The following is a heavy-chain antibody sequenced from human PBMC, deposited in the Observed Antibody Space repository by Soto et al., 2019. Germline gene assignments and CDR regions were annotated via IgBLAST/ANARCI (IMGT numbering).Heavy chain of an antibody. V-gene: IGHV3-23*01. CDR2: ISGSGGST. Sequence: GGSLRLSCAASGFTFSSYAMSWVRQAPGKGLEWVSAISGSGGSTYYADSVKGRFTISRDNSKNTLYLQMNSLRAEDTAVYYCAKEDRRCSGGSCYRFDAFDIWGRGTMVTVSS. D-gene: IGHD2-15*01. J-gene: IGHJ3*02. CDR3: AKEDRRCSGGSCYRFDAFDI. CDR1: GFTFSSYA.